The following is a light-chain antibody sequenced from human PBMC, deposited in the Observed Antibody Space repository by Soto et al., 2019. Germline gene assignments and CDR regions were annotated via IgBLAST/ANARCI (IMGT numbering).Light chain of an antibody. Sequence: DIQMTQSPSTLSASVGDRVTITCRASQSISSWLAWYQQKPGKAPKLLTYDASSLESGVPSRFRGSGSGTDFTFTISRLQPEDIATYYCQQYENLPTFGQGTRLEIK. CDR3: QQYENLPT. CDR2: DAS. J-gene: IGKJ5*01. CDR1: QSISSW. V-gene: IGKV1-5*01.